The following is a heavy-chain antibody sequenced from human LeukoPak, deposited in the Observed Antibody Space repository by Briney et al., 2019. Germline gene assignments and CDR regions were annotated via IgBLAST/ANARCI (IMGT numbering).Heavy chain of an antibody. J-gene: IGHJ4*02. CDR3: ARGYCSGGSCAFGVRLSDY. Sequence: ASVKVSCKATGYIFSNYGISWVRQAPGHGLEWVGGIIPIFGTANYAQKFQGRVTITTDESTSTAYMELSSLRSEDTAVYYCARGYCSGGSCAFGVRLSDYWGQGTLVTVSS. CDR2: IIPIFGTA. CDR1: GYIFSNYG. V-gene: IGHV1-69*05. D-gene: IGHD2-15*01.